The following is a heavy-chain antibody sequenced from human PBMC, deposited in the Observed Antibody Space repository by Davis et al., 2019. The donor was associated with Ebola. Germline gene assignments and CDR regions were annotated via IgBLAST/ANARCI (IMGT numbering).Heavy chain of an antibody. Sequence: MPSETLSLTCTVSGGSISNYYWTWIRQPPGKGLEFIGYIYDSGSTNYNPSLKSRVTISVDTSKNQFSLKLSSVTAADTAVYYCASTTETYYYDSSGYYRSRYFDLWGRGTLVTVSS. CDR3: ASTTETYYYDSSGYYRSRYFDL. V-gene: IGHV4-59*08. J-gene: IGHJ2*01. CDR2: IYDSGST. CDR1: GGSISNYY. D-gene: IGHD3-22*01.